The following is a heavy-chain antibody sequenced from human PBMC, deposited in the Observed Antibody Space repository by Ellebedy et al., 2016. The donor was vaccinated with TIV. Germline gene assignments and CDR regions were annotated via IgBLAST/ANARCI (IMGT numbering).Heavy chain of an antibody. V-gene: IGHV4-59*01. J-gene: IGHJ4*02. Sequence: SETLSLXXTVSGGSISSYYWSWIRQPPGKGLEWIGYIYYSGSTNYNPSLKSRVTISVDTSKNQFSLRLSSVTAADTAVYYCARDLGVSDYWGQGTLVTVSS. CDR1: GGSISSYY. D-gene: IGHD2-21*01. CDR3: ARDLGVSDY. CDR2: IYYSGST.